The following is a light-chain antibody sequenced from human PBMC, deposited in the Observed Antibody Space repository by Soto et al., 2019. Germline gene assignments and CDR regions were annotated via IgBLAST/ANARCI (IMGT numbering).Light chain of an antibody. CDR1: QSISSW. J-gene: IGKJ5*01. CDR2: DAS. CDR3: QQYNNWPPIT. Sequence: GDRVTITCRASQSISSWLAWYQQKPGKAPKLLIYDASSLESGVPSRFSGSGSGTDFTLTISSLQAEDVAVYYCQQYNNWPPITFGGGTRLEIK. V-gene: IGKV1-5*01.